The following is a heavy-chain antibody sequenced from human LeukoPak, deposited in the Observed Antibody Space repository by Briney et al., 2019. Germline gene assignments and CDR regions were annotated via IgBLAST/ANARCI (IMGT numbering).Heavy chain of an antibody. CDR3: ATLTTMVTPSYFDY. CDR2: IYHSGST. D-gene: IGHD4-23*01. V-gene: IGHV4-30-2*01. CDR1: GGSISSGGYY. Sequence: SQTLSLTCTVSGGSISSGGYYWSWIRQPPGKGLEWIGYIYHSGSTYYNPSLKSRVTISVDRSKNQFSLKLSSVTAADTAVYYCATLTTMVTPSYFDYRGQGSLVTVSS. J-gene: IGHJ4*02.